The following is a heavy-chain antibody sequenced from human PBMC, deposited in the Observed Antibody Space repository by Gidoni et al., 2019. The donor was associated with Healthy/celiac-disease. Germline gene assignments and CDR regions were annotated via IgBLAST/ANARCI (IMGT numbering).Heavy chain of an antibody. CDR3: EKRERYNSGPFDY. J-gene: IGHJ4*02. V-gene: IGHV3-23*01. CDR1: GFTFSSYA. D-gene: IGHD6-19*01. CDR2: ISGSGGST. Sequence: EVQLLESGGGLVLPGGSLRLSCAAFGFTFSSYAMSWVRQAPGKGLEWVSAISGSGGSTYYADSVKGRFTISRDNSKNTLYLQMNSLRAEDTAVYYCEKRERYNSGPFDYWGQGTLVTVSS.